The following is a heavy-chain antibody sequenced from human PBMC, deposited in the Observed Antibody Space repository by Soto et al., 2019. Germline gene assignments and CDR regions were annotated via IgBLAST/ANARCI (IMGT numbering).Heavy chain of an antibody. CDR3: ARGAAAGKNWFDP. CDR2: IYYSGST. D-gene: IGHD6-13*01. V-gene: IGHV4-31*03. CDR1: GGSISSGGYY. J-gene: IGHJ5*02. Sequence: QVQLQESGPGLVKPSQTLSLTCTVSGGSISSGGYYWSWIRQHPGKGLEWIGYIYYSGSTYYNPSLKSRVTRSVDTSKNQFSLKLSSVTAADTAVYYCARGAAAGKNWFDPWGQGTLVTVSS.